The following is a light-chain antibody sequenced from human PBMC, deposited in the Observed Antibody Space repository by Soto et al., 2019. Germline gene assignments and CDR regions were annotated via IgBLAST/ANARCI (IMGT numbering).Light chain of an antibody. V-gene: IGKV3-15*01. CDR3: QHYDWSLTWT. CDR1: QTINNN. CDR2: GAS. J-gene: IGKJ1*01. Sequence: VTTQAPATLSVSPGERATLSCRASQTINNNIAWYQLKDGQVPRLLIYGASTRATDIPARFSGSGSGTEFTLTISELEPEDFAVYYCQHYDWSLTWTLGPGTKVDI.